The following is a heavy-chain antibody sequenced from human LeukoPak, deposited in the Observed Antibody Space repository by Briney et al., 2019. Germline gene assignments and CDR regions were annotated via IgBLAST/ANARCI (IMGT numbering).Heavy chain of an antibody. D-gene: IGHD1-14*01. CDR3: ARDGAFRQPDRIFDS. CDR1: GGSISSYY. Sequence: PSETLSLTCTVSGGSISSYYWSWIRQPPGKGLEWIGYIYYNGSTNYNPSLKSRVTISVDTSKNQFSLKLSSVTAADTALYYCARDGAFRQPDRIFDSWGQGTLVTVSS. CDR2: IYYNGST. J-gene: IGHJ4*02. V-gene: IGHV4-59*12.